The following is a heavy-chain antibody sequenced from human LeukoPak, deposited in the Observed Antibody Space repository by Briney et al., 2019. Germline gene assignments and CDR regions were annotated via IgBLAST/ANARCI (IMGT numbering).Heavy chain of an antibody. D-gene: IGHD1-26*01. J-gene: IGHJ4*02. Sequence: GGSLRLSCTASQFTFSYYWMSWVRQGPGKGLEWVANIHKAGTESYYVDSVKGRFAISRDNAKNSLYLQLSSLRVDDTAVYYCEQVGTWELQRVFDYWGQGTLVTVSS. CDR2: IHKAGTES. V-gene: IGHV3-7*01. CDR3: EQVGTWELQRVFDY. CDR1: QFTFSYYW.